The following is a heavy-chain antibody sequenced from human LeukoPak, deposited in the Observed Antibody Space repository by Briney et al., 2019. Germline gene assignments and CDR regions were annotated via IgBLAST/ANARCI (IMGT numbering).Heavy chain of an antibody. CDR3: ARPTHDYGDYYPFDY. CDR2: ISAYNGNT. Sequence: ASVKVSCKASGYTFTSYGISWVRQAPGQGLEWMGWISAYNGNTNYAQKLQGRVTMTTDTSTSTAYMELSSLRSEDTAVYYCARPTHDYGDYYPFDYWGQGTLVTVSS. D-gene: IGHD4-17*01. V-gene: IGHV1-18*04. J-gene: IGHJ4*02. CDR1: GYTFTSYG.